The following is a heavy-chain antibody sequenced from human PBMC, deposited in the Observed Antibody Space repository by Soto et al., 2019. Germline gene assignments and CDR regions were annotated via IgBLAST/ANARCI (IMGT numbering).Heavy chain of an antibody. J-gene: IGHJ4*02. CDR3: ARYSVGGTCHFFFDY. V-gene: IGHV1-18*01. D-gene: IGHD3-10*01. CDR2: ISAYKGDT. Sequence: QVQLVQSGAEVKKPGASVKVSCKASGYTFTYYGITWVRQAPGQGLEWMGGISAYKGDTIYAQKFQGRVAMTIDTSTSTAYMDLRSLTSDDPAVYYCARYSVGGTCHFFFDYWGQGTLVTVSS. CDR1: GYTFTYYG.